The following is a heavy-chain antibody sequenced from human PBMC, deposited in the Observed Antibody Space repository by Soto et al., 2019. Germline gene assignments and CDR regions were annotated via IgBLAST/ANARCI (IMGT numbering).Heavy chain of an antibody. CDR2: IIPILGIA. D-gene: IGHD5-12*01. J-gene: IGHJ6*03. CDR3: ARDRSVSGYGFVHYYYLDV. Sequence: GASVKVSCKASGGTFSSYTISWVRQAPGQGLEWMGRIIPILGIANYAQKFQGRVTITADKSTSTAYMELSSLRSEDTAVYYCARDRSVSGYGFVHYYYLDVWGKGTTVTVSS. CDR1: GGTFSSYT. V-gene: IGHV1-69*04.